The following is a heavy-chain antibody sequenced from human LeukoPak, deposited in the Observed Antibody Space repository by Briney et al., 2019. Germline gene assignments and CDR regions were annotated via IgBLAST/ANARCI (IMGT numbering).Heavy chain of an antibody. Sequence: ASVKVSCKASGYTFTGYYMHWVRQAPGQGLEWMGWINPNSGGTNYAQKFQGRVTMTRDTSISTAYMELSRLRSDDTAVYYCAREGLSSGPYYFDYWGQGTLVTVSS. J-gene: IGHJ4*02. D-gene: IGHD3-22*01. V-gene: IGHV1-2*02. CDR2: INPNSGGT. CDR3: AREGLSSGPYYFDY. CDR1: GYTFTGYY.